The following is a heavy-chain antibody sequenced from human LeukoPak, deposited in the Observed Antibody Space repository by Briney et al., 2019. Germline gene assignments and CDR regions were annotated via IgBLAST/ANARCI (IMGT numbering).Heavy chain of an antibody. V-gene: IGHV3-30*18. CDR1: GFTFSSYG. J-gene: IGHJ4*02. CDR3: AKDWDIVVVVAATLIDY. Sequence: GRSLRLSCAASGFTFSSYGMHWVRQAPGKGLEWVAVISYDGSNKYYADSVKGRFTISRDNSKKTLYLQMNSLRAEDTAVYYCAKDWDIVVVVAATLIDYWGQGTLVTVSS. D-gene: IGHD2-15*01. CDR2: ISYDGSNK.